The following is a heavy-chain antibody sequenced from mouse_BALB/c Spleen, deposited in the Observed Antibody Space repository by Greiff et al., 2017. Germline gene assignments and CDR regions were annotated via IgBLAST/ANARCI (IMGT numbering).Heavy chain of an antibody. CDR3: ARDFAY. CDR2: IDPSDSET. V-gene: IGHV1-69*02. J-gene: IGHJ3*01. CDR1: GYTFTSYW. Sequence: QVQLQQPGAELVKPGAPVKLSCKASGYTFTSYWMNWVKQRPGRGLEWIGRIDPSDSETNYNQKFKDKATLTVDKSSSTAYIQLSSLTSEDSAVYYCARDFAYWGQGTLVTVSA.